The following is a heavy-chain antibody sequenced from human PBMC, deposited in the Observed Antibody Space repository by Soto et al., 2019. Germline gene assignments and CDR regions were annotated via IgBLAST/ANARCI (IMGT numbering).Heavy chain of an antibody. CDR1: GGSISSSTYS. CDR3: ARGSDRNGYYEGFDY. CDR2: IYHSGIT. V-gene: IGHV4-30-2*01. D-gene: IGHD3-22*01. Sequence: SETLSLTCGVSGGSISSSTYSWNWIRQPPGKGLEWIGHIYHSGITNYNPSLKSRVTISLDRSNNEFSLKLSSVTAADTALYYCARGSDRNGYYEGFDYWGQGTLATVSS. J-gene: IGHJ4*02.